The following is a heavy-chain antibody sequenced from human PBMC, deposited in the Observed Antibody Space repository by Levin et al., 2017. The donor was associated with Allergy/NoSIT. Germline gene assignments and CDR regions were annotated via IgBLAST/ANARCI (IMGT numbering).Heavy chain of an antibody. CDR2: IYYSGST. J-gene: IGHJ3*02. Sequence: PSETLSLTCTVSGGSISSGGYYWSWIRQHPGKGLEWIGYIYYSGSTYYNPSLKSRVTISVDTSKNQFSLKLSSVTAADTAVYYCASAPGGWQQLVSAVGAFDIWGQGTMVTVSS. D-gene: IGHD6-13*01. CDR1: GGSISSGGYY. V-gene: IGHV4-31*03. CDR3: ASAPGGWQQLVSAVGAFDI.